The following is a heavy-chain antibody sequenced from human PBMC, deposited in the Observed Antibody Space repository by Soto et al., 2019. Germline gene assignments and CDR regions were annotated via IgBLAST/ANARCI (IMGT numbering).Heavy chain of an antibody. D-gene: IGHD3-3*01. V-gene: IGHV4-61*01. J-gene: IGHJ6*02. Sequence: QVQLQESGPGLVKPSETLSLTCTVSGGSVSSESHYWSWIRQTPGKGLEWIGYIYYTGSTNYNPSLKGRVTMSVDTSRDQVSLRLRSVTRPDTAVYNCARDQYDYRSGSYYYAMEVWGQGTKVTVPS. CDR3: ARDQYDYRSGSYYYAMEV. CDR1: GGSVSSESHY. CDR2: IYYTGST.